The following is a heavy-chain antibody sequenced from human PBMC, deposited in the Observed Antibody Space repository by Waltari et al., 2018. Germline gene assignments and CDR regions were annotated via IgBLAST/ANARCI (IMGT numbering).Heavy chain of an antibody. Sequence: QVQLVQSGAEVRKPGSSVKVSCKASGDTFTTYSITWVRQAPGQGLEWMGRIIPVVDIANYAQKCHGRVAITADKSTATAYLELSNLQSDDTAVYYCATPDSTSSRVFGMYVWGQGTTVTVSS. CDR2: IIPVVDIA. CDR3: ATPDSTSSRVFGMYV. CDR1: GDTFTTYS. D-gene: IGHD5-18*01. J-gene: IGHJ6*02. V-gene: IGHV1-69*09.